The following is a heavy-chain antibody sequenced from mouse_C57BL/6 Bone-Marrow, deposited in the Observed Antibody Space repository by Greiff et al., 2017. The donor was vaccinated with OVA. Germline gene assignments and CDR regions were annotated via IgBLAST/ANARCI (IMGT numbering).Heavy chain of an antibody. D-gene: IGHD2-1*01. Sequence: QVQLQQSGAELARPGASVKLSCKASGYTFTSYGISWVKQRTGQGLEWIGEIYPRSGNTYYNEKFKGKATLTADKSSSTAYMELRSLTSEDSAVYFCARSGDYYGNYYAMDYWGQGTSVTVSS. J-gene: IGHJ4*01. CDR3: ARSGDYYGNYYAMDY. V-gene: IGHV1-81*01. CDR1: GYTFTSYG. CDR2: IYPRSGNT.